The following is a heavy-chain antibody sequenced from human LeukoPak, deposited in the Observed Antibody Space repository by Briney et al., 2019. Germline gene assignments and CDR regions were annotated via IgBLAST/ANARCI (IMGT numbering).Heavy chain of an antibody. CDR2: INSDGSST. CDR3: ARDRAADRDGMDV. J-gene: IGHJ6*04. Sequence: GGSLRLSCAASGFTFSSYGMHWVRQAPGKGLVWVSRINSDGSSTNYADSVKGRFTISRDNAKNTLYLQMNSLRAEDTAIYYCARDRAADRDGMDVWGKGTTVTVSS. CDR1: GFTFSSYG. V-gene: IGHV3-74*01.